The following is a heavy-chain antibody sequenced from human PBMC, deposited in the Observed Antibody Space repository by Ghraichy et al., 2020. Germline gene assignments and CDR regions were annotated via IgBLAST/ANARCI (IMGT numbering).Heavy chain of an antibody. CDR3: ARGATPDPPYVAGYYFDS. V-gene: IGHV4-34*01. J-gene: IGHJ4*02. Sequence: SQTLSLTCAVYGGSFSGYYWSWIRQPPGKGLEWIGEINDSGSTAYNPSLKSRVTISVDSSKNQFSLKLTSVTAADTAVYYCARGATPDPPYVAGYYFDSWGQGTLVTVSS. CDR2: INDSGST. D-gene: IGHD6-19*01. CDR1: GGSFSGYY.